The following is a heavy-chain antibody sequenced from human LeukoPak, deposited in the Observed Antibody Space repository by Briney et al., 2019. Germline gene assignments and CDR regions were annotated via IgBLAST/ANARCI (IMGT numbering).Heavy chain of an antibody. CDR1: GYTFTGYY. D-gene: IGHD3-22*01. CDR2: INPNSGGT. CDR3: ATTRLGSSGYYYGDAFVI. J-gene: IGHJ3*02. Sequence: ASVKVSCKASGYTFTGYYMHWVRQAPGQGLEWMGWINPNSGGTNYAQKFQGRVTMTRDTSISTAYMELSRLRSDDTAVYYCATTRLGSSGYYYGDAFVIWGQGTMVTVSS. V-gene: IGHV1-2*02.